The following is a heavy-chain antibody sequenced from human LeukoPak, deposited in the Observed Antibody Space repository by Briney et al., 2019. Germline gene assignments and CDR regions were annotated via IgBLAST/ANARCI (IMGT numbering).Heavy chain of an antibody. CDR2: INHSGIT. CDR3: ARGLVTHVGLWNY. D-gene: IGHD2-21*02. CDR1: GGSFSGYY. Sequence: SETLSLTCAVYGGSFSGYYWSWIGQPPGKGLEWLGEINHSGITNYNPSLKSRVTISLDMSKNQFSLKLSSVTAADTAVYYCARGLVTHVGLWNYWGQGSLVTVSS. J-gene: IGHJ4*02. V-gene: IGHV4-34*01.